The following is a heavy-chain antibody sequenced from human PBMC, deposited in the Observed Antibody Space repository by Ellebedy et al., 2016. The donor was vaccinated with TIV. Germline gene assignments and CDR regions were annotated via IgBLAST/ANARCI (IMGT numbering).Heavy chain of an antibody. V-gene: IGHV3-11*04. CDR3: ARELGPCYDSSGYCWLGYGMDV. Sequence: PGGSLRLSCAASGFTFSDYSMNWIRQAPGKGLEWLSYISSSGSTIYYADSVKGRFTISRDNAKNSLYLQMNSLRAEDTAVFYCARELGPCYDSSGYCWLGYGMDVWGQGTTVTVSS. CDR1: GFTFSDYS. CDR2: ISSSGSTI. J-gene: IGHJ6*02. D-gene: IGHD3-22*01.